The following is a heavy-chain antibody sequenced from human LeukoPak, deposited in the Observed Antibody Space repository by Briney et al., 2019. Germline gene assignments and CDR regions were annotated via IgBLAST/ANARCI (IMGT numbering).Heavy chain of an antibody. Sequence: ASVKVSCKASGYTFTDYYMHWVRQAPGQGLEWMGWINPTSGGTNYAQKFQGRVTMTRDTSISTAYMELSRLKSDDTAVYYCARVHFYDSSGYSLINPWGQGTLVTVSS. CDR1: GYTFTDYY. CDR3: ARVHFYDSSGYSLINP. CDR2: INPTSGGT. V-gene: IGHV1-2*02. J-gene: IGHJ4*02. D-gene: IGHD3-22*01.